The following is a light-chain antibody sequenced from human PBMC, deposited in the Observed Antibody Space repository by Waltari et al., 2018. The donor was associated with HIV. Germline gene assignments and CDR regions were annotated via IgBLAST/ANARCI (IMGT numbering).Light chain of an antibody. CDR1: QSLGSSD. CDR3: QQYGGSPLT. V-gene: IGKV3-20*01. CDR2: ATS. J-gene: IGKJ4*01. Sequence: EIVLTQSPGTLSLSAGERATLSCRASQSLGSSDLAWYQQRPGQAPSLLIYATSTRATGIPDRFSGSGYGTDFTLTISRLEPEDFAFYYCQQYGGSPLTFGGGTKVEI.